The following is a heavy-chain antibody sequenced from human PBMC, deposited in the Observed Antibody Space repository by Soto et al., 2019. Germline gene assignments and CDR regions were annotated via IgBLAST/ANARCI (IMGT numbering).Heavy chain of an antibody. D-gene: IGHD3-16*02. CDR1: VFTFSSYA. CDR3: AKEKDYDFNWGSDRFTSHY. V-gene: IGHV3-23*01. CDR2: ISGSAGT. Sequence: GSLRLSCAASVFTFSSYAMSWFRQAPGKGLEWVSAISGSAGTFYATSVKGRFTISRDNSRSTVYLQMHSLRAEDSAIYYCAKEKDYDFNWGSDRFTSHYWGRGTLVTVSS. J-gene: IGHJ4*02.